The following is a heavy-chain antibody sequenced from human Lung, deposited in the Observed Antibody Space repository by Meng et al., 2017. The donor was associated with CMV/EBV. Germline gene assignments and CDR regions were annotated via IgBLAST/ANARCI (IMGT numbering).Heavy chain of an antibody. Sequence: SCAASGFRFRDYYMTWIRQAPGKGLEWVSYISSSYAVDYADSLKGRFTISRDNAKNSLYLQMNSLRVEDTAVYYCARVLLEVRGWYYQGMDVWGQGXTVTVSS. CDR2: ISSSYAV. V-gene: IGHV3-11*04. CDR1: GFRFRDYY. D-gene: IGHD6-19*01. CDR3: ARVLLEVRGWYYQGMDV. J-gene: IGHJ6*02.